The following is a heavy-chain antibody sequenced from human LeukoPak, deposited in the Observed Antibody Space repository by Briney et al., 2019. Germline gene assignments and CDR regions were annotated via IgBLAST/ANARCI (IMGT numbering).Heavy chain of an antibody. CDR1: GFSFSTYA. J-gene: IGHJ4*02. CDR3: AKSDCGGDCHLLDY. V-gene: IGHV3-23*01. CDR2: FGGSGGTI. D-gene: IGHD2-21*02. Sequence: PGGSLRLSCAASGFSFSTYAMSWVRQAPGKGLEWVLHFGGSGGTIYYADSVKGRFTISRDNSKNTLYLQVNSLRAEDTAVYYCAKSDCGGDCHLLDYWGQGTLVTVSS.